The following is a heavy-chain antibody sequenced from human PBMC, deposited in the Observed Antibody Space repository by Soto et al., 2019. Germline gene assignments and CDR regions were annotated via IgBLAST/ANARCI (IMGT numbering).Heavy chain of an antibody. Sequence: QVQQVESGGGVVQPGRSLRLSCAASGFTFSSYGMHWVRQAPGKGLEWVAVISYDGSNKYYADSVKGRFTISRDNSKNTLYLQMNSLRAEDPAVYYCAKDLDYPYYFDYWGQGTLFTVSS. D-gene: IGHD5-12*01. CDR2: ISYDGSNK. V-gene: IGHV3-30*18. CDR3: AKDLDYPYYFDY. CDR1: GFTFSSYG. J-gene: IGHJ4*02.